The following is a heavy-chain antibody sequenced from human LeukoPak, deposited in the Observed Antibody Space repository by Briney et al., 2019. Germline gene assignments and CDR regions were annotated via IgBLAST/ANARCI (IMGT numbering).Heavy chain of an antibody. Sequence: PSQTLSLTCTVSGGSISSGGYYWSWIRQPPGKGLEWIGYIYHSGSTYYNPSLKSRVTISVDRSKNQFSLKLSSVTAADTAVYYCARVPNAPSGTGRKQQLNWFDPWGQGTLVTVSS. D-gene: IGHD6-13*01. CDR1: GGSISSGGYY. V-gene: IGHV4-30-2*01. CDR2: IYHSGST. J-gene: IGHJ5*02. CDR3: ARVPNAPSGTGRKQQLNWFDP.